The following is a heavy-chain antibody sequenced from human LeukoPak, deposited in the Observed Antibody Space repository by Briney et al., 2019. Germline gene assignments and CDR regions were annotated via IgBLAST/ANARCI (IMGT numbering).Heavy chain of an antibody. V-gene: IGHV3-74*01. J-gene: IGHJ4*02. Sequence: GGSLRLSCVASGFTFSNYWMHWVRQAPGKGLVWVSRINSDGSRIIYADTVQGRFTISRDTARETLYLQMNSRRAEDTAVYYCARDPSPDGYFDYWGQGTLVTVSS. CDR2: INSDGSRI. CDR1: GFTFSNYW. D-gene: IGHD2-2*01. CDR3: ARDPSPDGYFDY.